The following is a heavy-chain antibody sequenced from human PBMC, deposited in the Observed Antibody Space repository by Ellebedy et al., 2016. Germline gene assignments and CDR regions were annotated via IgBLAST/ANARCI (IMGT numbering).Heavy chain of an antibody. CDR3: AKWNGGWNAFDV. J-gene: IGHJ3*01. V-gene: IGHV4-59*02. Sequence: GSLRLSCNVSGGSVSSDYWNWIRRPPGKGLEWIGYVFHTGTTNYNPSLKSRVTMSVDTSKSQFSLRLTSVTAADTAVYYCAKWNGGWNAFDVWGQGTVVTVSS. CDR2: VFHTGTT. D-gene: IGHD1-1*01. CDR1: GGSVSSDY.